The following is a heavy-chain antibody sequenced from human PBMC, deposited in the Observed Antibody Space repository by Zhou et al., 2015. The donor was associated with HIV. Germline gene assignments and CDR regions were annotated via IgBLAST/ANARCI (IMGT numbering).Heavy chain of an antibody. J-gene: IGHJ3*02. V-gene: IGHV1-69*06. CDR1: GGTFSTYG. CDR3: ARDLSYYDSSGYAFDI. Sequence: QVQLVQSGAEVKKPGSSVKVSCRASGGTFSTYGISWVRQAPGQGLEWMGGIIPILGTTKYAQKFQGRVTITADRSTSTAYMDLRSLRLEDTAVYYCARDLSYYDSSGYAFDIWGQGTMVTVSS. CDR2: IIPILGTT. D-gene: IGHD3-22*01.